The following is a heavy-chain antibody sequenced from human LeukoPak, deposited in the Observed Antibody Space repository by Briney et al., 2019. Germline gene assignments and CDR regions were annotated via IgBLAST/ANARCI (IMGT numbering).Heavy chain of an antibody. CDR2: ISSSSSTI. CDR3: ARDRDGYNYAFGY. CDR1: GSTFSSYE. J-gene: IGHJ4*02. D-gene: IGHD5-24*01. Sequence: GGSLRLSCAASGSTFSSYEMNWARQAPGKGLEWVSYISSSSSTIYYADSVKGRFTTSRDNAKNSLYLQMNSLRAEDTAVYYCARDRDGYNYAFGYWGQGTLVTVSS. V-gene: IGHV3-48*01.